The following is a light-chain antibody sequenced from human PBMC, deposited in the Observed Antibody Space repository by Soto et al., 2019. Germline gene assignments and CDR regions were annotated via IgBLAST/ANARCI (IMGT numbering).Light chain of an antibody. Sequence: EIVLTQSPGTLSLSPGERATLSCRASQSVSSTYVAWYQQKPGQAPRLLIYAASSRPPGIPDRFRGSGSGTDFTLTISRLEPEDFAVYYCQHYGTSPETFGQGTKVEIK. CDR2: AAS. CDR3: QHYGTSPET. V-gene: IGKV3-20*01. CDR1: QSVSSTY. J-gene: IGKJ1*01.